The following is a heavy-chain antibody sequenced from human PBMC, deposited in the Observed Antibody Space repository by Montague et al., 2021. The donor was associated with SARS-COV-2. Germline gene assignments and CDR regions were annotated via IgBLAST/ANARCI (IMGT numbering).Heavy chain of an antibody. V-gene: IGHV3-30*03. Sequence: SLRLSCAASGFALGGHRVHWVRQAPGRGLVWLGDISHDGTIEDYADPVKGRLAISRDNAENTVYLQMNSLRVEDTAVYYCARDAYKAAWYFDLWGRGTLVTVSS. J-gene: IGHJ4*02. CDR1: GFALGGHR. CDR2: ISHDGTIE. CDR3: ARDAYKAAWYFDL. D-gene: IGHD3-16*01.